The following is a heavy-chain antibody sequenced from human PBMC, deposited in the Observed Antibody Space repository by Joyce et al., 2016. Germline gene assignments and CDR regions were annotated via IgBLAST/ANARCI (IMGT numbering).Heavy chain of an antibody. CDR1: GFTFGDYA. CDR3: AKTGELLEGDYYYGMDV. J-gene: IGHJ6*02. Sequence: EVQLVESGGGLVQPGRSLRLSCAASGFTFGDYAMHWVRQAPGKGLEWVSGIRGNSCTIGYADSVKGRLTISRDNGKNSLYLQMNSLRAEDTAVYFCAKTGELLEGDYYYGMDVWGQGTTVTVSS. V-gene: IGHV3-9*01. CDR2: IRGNSCTI. D-gene: IGHD3-10*01.